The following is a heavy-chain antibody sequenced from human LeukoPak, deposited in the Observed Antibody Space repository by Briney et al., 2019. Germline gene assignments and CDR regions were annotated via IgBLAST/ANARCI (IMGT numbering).Heavy chain of an antibody. V-gene: IGHV4-39*01. Sequence: PSETLSLTCTVSGGSISSSSYYWGWIRQPPGKGLEWIGSIYYSGSTYYNPSLKSRVTISVDTSKNQFSLKLSSVTAADTAVYYCARYSSGWLPRSWGQGTLVNVSS. CDR1: GGSISSSSYY. CDR3: ARYSSGWLPRS. CDR2: IYYSGST. J-gene: IGHJ4*02. D-gene: IGHD6-19*01.